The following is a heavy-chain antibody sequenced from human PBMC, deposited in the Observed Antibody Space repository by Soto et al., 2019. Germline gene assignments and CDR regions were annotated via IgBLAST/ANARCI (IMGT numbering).Heavy chain of an antibody. J-gene: IGHJ4*02. D-gene: IGHD2-8*02. Sequence: QVQLVESGGGVVQPGRSLRLSCAVSGFTVSTYGMHWVRQAPGKGMEWVEVISRDGGTKFYADSVKGRFTISRDNSRNTLFLKMNSLRGDDMAVYYCTGEVASGYWGQGTLVTVSS. CDR2: ISRDGGTK. CDR3: TGEVASGY. V-gene: IGHV3-30*03. CDR1: GFTVSTYG.